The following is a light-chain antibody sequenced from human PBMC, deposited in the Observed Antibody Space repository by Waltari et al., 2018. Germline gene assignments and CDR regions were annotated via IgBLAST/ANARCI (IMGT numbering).Light chain of an antibody. CDR1: QDILSA. Sequence: AIQLTQSPSSLSASVGDRVIIPCRASQDILSALAWYQQKPGTPPKSLIYDASTLESGVPYRFSGSGSGTDFTLTISSLQPEDFATYYCQQFHSYPLTFGGGTKVEIK. V-gene: IGKV1-13*02. CDR3: QQFHSYPLT. J-gene: IGKJ4*01. CDR2: DAS.